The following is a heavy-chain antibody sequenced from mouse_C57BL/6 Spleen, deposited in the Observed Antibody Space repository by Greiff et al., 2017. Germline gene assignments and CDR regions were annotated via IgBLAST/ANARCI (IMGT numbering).Heavy chain of an antibody. D-gene: IGHD2-1*01. V-gene: IGHV1-53*01. CDR2: INPSNGGT. Sequence: QVQLQQPGTELVKPGASVKLSCKASGYTFTSYWMHWVKQRPGQGLEWIGNINPSNGGTNYNEKFKSKATLTVDKSSSTSYMQLSSLTSEDSAVYYGARSFPGGNYEGAMDYWGQGTSVTVSS. CDR3: ARSFPGGNYEGAMDY. CDR1: GYTFTSYW. J-gene: IGHJ4*01.